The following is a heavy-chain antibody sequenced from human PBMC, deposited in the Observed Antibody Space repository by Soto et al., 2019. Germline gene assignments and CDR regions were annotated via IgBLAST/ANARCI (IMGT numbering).Heavy chain of an antibody. CDR2: IITIFGTA. J-gene: IGHJ4*02. CDR3: ARDQVPSPRSHPLDY. V-gene: IGHV1-69*13. CDR1: RGTSSSYA. Sequence: SVTVSCKASRGTSSSYARRWVRQAPEQGREWMGGIITIFGTANCAQTFQGRITIPADESTSTAYMERSSLRSEDTAGYYCARDQVPSPRSHPLDYGRQGTLDTVSS.